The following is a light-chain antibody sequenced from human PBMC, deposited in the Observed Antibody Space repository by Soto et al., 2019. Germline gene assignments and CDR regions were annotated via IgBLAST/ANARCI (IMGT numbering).Light chain of an antibody. CDR3: SSYTTRTTLV. Sequence: QSALTQPASVSGSPGQSITISCTGTNSDVGAYNFVSWYQQHPGTAPKLVVYEVSNRPLGVSDRFSGSKSGNTASLTISGLQTEDEADYYCSSYTTRTTLVFGGGTQLTVL. CDR2: EVS. CDR1: NSDVGAYNF. V-gene: IGLV2-14*01. J-gene: IGLJ2*01.